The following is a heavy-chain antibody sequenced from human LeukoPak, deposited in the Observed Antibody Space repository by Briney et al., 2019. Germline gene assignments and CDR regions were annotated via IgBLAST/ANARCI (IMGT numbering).Heavy chain of an antibody. CDR1: EGTFSSYA. V-gene: IGHV1-69*06. D-gene: IGHD3-9*01. CDR3: ARLSDILAGYYGY. J-gene: IGHJ4*02. Sequence: SVKVSCKASEGTFSSYAISWVRQAPGQGLEWMGGIIPIFGTANYAQKFQGRVTITADKSTSTAYMELSSLRSEDTAVYYCARLSDILAGYYGYWGQGTLVTVSS. CDR2: IIPIFGTA.